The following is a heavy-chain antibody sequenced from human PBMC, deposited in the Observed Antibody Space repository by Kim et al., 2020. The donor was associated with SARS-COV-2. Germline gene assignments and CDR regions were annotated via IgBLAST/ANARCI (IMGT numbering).Heavy chain of an antibody. D-gene: IGHD3-10*01. Sequence: GKGRFTISRDNSKNTLYLQMNSLRAEDTAVYYCARGYYYGSGSRGDYFDYWGQGTLVTVSS. CDR3: ARGYYYGSGSRGDYFDY. J-gene: IGHJ4*02. V-gene: IGHV3-30*07.